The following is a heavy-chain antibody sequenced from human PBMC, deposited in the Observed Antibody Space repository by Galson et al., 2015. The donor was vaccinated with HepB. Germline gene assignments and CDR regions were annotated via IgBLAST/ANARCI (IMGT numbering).Heavy chain of an antibody. Sequence: SVKVSCKASGYTFNFYDINWVRQATGQGLEWMGWMGSKSGNTGYAQKFQGRVTMTRNTSITTAYMELTSLKSEDTAVYYCARGGGGYVDHRGQGTLVTVSS. V-gene: IGHV1-8*01. CDR3: ARGGGGYVDH. D-gene: IGHD3-16*01. CDR1: GYTFNFYD. J-gene: IGHJ4*02. CDR2: MGSKSGNT.